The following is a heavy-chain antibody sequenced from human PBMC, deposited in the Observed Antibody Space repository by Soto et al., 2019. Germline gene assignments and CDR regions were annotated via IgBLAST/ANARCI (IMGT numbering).Heavy chain of an antibody. J-gene: IGHJ4*02. V-gene: IGHV3-21*01. Sequence: PGGSLRLSCAASGFTFISYSMNWVRQAPGKGLEWVSSISSSSSYIYYADSVKGRFTISRDNAKNSLYLQMNSLRAEDTAVYYCARANLGYCSSTSCHPDYWGQGTLVTVSS. D-gene: IGHD2-2*01. CDR2: ISSSSSYI. CDR1: GFTFISYS. CDR3: ARANLGYCSSTSCHPDY.